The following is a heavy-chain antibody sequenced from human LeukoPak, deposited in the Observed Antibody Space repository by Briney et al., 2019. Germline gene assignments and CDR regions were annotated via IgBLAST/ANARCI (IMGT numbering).Heavy chain of an antibody. V-gene: IGHV3-9*01. CDR3: ARDRNSDFWSGYYTNYFDY. J-gene: IGHJ4*02. CDR1: GFTFDDYT. CDR2: ISWNSGSI. D-gene: IGHD3-3*01. Sequence: GGTLRLSCAASGFTFDDYTMHWVRQAPGKGLEWVSGISWNSGSIGYADSVKGRFTISRDNAKNSLYLQMNSLRAEDTAVYFCARDRNSDFWSGYYTNYFDYWGQGTLVTVSS.